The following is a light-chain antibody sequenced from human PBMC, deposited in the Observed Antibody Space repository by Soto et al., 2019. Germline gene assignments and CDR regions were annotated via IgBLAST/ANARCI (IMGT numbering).Light chain of an antibody. Sequence: QSVLTQPASVSGSPGQSITISCTGTSSDVGTYNYVSWYQQHPGKVPKLMIYEVNNRPSGVSNRFSGSKSGNTASLTISGLQAEDEADYYCSSYTTRSTPYVFGTGTKLTVL. J-gene: IGLJ1*01. CDR3: SSYTTRSTPYV. CDR1: SSDVGTYNY. V-gene: IGLV2-14*01. CDR2: EVN.